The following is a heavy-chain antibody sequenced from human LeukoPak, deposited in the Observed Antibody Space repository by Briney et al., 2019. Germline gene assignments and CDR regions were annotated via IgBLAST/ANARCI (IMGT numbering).Heavy chain of an antibody. V-gene: IGHV1-18*01. J-gene: IGHJ6*02. Sequence: ASVKVSCKASGYTFTSYGISWVRQAPGQGLEWMGWISAYNGNTNYAQKLQGRVTMTTDTSTSTAYMELRSLRSDDTAVYYCARDSRIAVAEDGMDVWGQGTTVTASS. CDR3: ARDSRIAVAEDGMDV. CDR2: ISAYNGNT. CDR1: GYTFTSYG. D-gene: IGHD6-19*01.